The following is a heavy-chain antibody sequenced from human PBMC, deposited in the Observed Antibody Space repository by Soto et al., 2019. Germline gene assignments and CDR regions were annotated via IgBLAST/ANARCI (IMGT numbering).Heavy chain of an antibody. CDR1: GDSISSSKW. CDR2: IDHNGVA. CDR3: ARMNRDYYYYGMDV. Sequence: PXETLSVTCGVSGDSISSSKWWTWVRQTPGNGLEWIGKIDHNGVANYNPSLEGRVTISKDISKNQISLKVTPVTAADSAVYYCARMNRDYYYYGMDVWGQGAKVTVYS. V-gene: IGHV4-4*02. J-gene: IGHJ6*02.